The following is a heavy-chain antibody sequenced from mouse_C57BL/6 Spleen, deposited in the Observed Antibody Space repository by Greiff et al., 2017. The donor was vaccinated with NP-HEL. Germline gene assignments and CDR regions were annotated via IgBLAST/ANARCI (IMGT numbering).Heavy chain of an antibody. Sequence: QVQLQQSGAELVRPGASVTLSFKASGYPFTDYEMHWVKPTPVHGLEWIGALDPETGGTAYNQKFKGKAILTADKSSSTAYMELRSLTSEDSAVYYCTRPIYYDYDWYFDVWGTGTTVTVSS. J-gene: IGHJ1*03. CDR2: LDPETGGT. CDR3: TRPIYYDYDWYFDV. V-gene: IGHV1-15*01. CDR1: GYPFTDYE. D-gene: IGHD2-4*01.